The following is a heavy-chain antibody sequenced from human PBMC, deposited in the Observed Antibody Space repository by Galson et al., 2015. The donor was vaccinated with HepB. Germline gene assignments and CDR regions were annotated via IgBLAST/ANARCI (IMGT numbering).Heavy chain of an antibody. CDR3: ARGESGDGDPDY. CDR2: IIPILGIA. V-gene: IGHV1-69*02. D-gene: IGHD4-17*01. Sequence: SVKVSCKASGGTFSSYTISWVRQAPGQGLEWMGRIIPILGIANYAQKFQGRVTITADKSTSTAYMELSSLRSEDTAVYYCARGESGDGDPDYWGQGTLVTVSS. J-gene: IGHJ4*02. CDR1: GGTFSSYT.